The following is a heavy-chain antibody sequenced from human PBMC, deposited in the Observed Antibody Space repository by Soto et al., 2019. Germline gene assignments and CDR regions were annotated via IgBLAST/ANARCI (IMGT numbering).Heavy chain of an antibody. CDR2: TRNKVNNYAP. D-gene: IGHD1-26*01. Sequence: EVQLVQSGGGLVQPGGSLRLSCAASGFIFSDYYMDWVRQFPGKGLEWVGRTRNKVNNYAPEYAPSVKGRFSISRHDSEDSMYLQLNSLKAEVTAVYYCARDTGGSYDFWGQGALVTVSS. CDR3: ARDTGGSYDF. CDR1: GFIFSDYY. J-gene: IGHJ4*02. V-gene: IGHV3-72*01.